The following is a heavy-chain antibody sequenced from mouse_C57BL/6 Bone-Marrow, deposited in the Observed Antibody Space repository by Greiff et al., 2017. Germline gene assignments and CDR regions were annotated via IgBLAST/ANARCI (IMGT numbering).Heavy chain of an antibody. V-gene: IGHV5-6*02. Sequence: DVKLVESGGDLVKPGGSLKLSCAASGFTFSSYGMSWVRQTPDKRLEWVATISSGGSYTYYPDSVQGRFTISRDTAKNTLYLQMSSLKSEDTAMYYCARHGDGNYVAYWGQGTLVTVSA. CDR3: ARHGDGNYVAY. CDR1: GFTFSSYG. CDR2: ISSGGSYT. D-gene: IGHD2-1*01. J-gene: IGHJ3*01.